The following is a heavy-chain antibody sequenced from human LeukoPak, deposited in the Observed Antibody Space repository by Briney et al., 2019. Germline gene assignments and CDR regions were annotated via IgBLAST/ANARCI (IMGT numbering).Heavy chain of an antibody. CDR2: MNPNSGNT. CDR3: RYSSSSDYYYYMDV. J-gene: IGHJ6*03. V-gene: IGHV1-8*01. D-gene: IGHD6-6*01. Sequence: ASVKVSCKASGYTFTSYDINWVRQATGQGLEWMGGMNPNSGNTGYAQKFQGRVTMTRNTSISTAYMELSSLRSEDTAVYYCRYSSSSDYYYYMDVWGKGTTVTVSS. CDR1: GYTFTSYD.